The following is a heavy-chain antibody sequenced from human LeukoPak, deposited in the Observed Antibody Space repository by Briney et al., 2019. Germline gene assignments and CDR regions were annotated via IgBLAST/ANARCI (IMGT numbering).Heavy chain of an antibody. CDR1: GFTFGDYA. D-gene: IGHD2-2*01. CDR2: ISWNSGSM. V-gene: IGHV3-9*01. Sequence: PGGSLRLSWAASGFTFGDYAMHWVRQAPGKGLEWVSGISWNSGSMGYADSVKGRFTISRDNAKNSLYLQMNSLRAEDTALYYCAKDYCSSTSCPDGRFDYWGQGTLVTVSS. CDR3: AKDYCSSTSCPDGRFDY. J-gene: IGHJ4*02.